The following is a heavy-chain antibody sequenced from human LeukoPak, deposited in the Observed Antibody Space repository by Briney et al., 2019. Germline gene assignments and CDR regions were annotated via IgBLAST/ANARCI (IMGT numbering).Heavy chain of an antibody. Sequence: PSETLSLTRTVSVGSISRYYWXXXXXXXXXGLEWIGYIYYRGSXXYNXSLKSRVTXXXDTPKNQFSLKLSSVTAADTAVYYCARAAPAATWRQGTLVTVSS. CDR2: IYYRGSX. D-gene: IGHD6-25*01. V-gene: IGHV4-59*01. CDR1: VGSISRYY. J-gene: IGHJ5*02. CDR3: ARAAPAAT.